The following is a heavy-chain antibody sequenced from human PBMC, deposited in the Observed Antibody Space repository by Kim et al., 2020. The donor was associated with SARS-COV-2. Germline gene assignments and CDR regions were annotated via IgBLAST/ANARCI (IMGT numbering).Heavy chain of an antibody. CDR1: GFTFSSYG. CDR2: IWYDGSNK. J-gene: IGHJ4*02. CDR3: ARDLLDVGWGFDY. V-gene: IGHV3-33*01. D-gene: IGHD3-16*01. Sequence: GGSLRLSCAASGFTFSSYGMHWVRQAPGKGLDWVAVIWYDGSNKYYADSGKGRFTISRDNSKNTLYLQMNSLGAEDTAVYYCARDLLDVGWGFDYWGQGPLVTVSS.